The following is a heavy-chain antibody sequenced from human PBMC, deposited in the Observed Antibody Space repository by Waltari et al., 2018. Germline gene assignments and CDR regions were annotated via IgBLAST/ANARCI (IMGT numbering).Heavy chain of an antibody. CDR1: GFSFSSYE. CDR3: ARDSEYYYGMDV. CDR2: ITISGSTI. Sequence: EGQLVESGGGLVQPGGSLRLSCAASGFSFSSYEMNWVRQAPGKWLGWISYITISGSTIYYADSVKGRFTISRDNAKNSLYLQMNSLRAEDTAVYFCARDSEYYYGMDVWGQGTTVLVSS. V-gene: IGHV3-48*03. J-gene: IGHJ6*02. D-gene: IGHD3-10*01.